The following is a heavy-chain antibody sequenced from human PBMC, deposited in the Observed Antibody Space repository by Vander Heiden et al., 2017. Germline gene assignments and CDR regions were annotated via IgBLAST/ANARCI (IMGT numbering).Heavy chain of an antibody. J-gene: IGHJ4*02. CDR3: ARPPAATAVAGPFDY. D-gene: IGHD6-19*01. CDR1: GFTFPDYY. Sequence: QVQLGESGGGLVKPGGSLRLSWAASGFTFPDYYMGRIRQAPGKGLEWVSYISSSGSTIYYADSVKGRFTISRDNAKNSLYLQMNSLRAEDTAVYYCARPPAATAVAGPFDYWGQGTLVTVSS. CDR2: ISSSGSTI. V-gene: IGHV3-11*01.